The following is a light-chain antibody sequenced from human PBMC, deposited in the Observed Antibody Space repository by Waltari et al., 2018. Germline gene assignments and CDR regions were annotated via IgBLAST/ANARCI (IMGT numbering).Light chain of an antibody. CDR1: ALPKQF. CDR2: KET. CDR3: QSADSTSTHVV. V-gene: IGLV3-25*03. Sequence: SYELTQPPSVSVSPGQTATITCSGDALPKQFAFWYQQKPGQAPVLVTYKETERPAGIPDRFSGSTSGTTVTLTISGVQAEDEADYYCQSADSTSTHVVFGGGTKLTVL. J-gene: IGLJ2*01.